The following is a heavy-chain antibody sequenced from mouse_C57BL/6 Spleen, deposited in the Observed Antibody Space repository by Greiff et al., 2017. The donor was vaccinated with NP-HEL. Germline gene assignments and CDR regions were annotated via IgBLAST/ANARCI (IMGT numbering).Heavy chain of an antibody. CDR3: VRIYDGYYEAMDY. J-gene: IGHJ4*01. V-gene: IGHV10-1*01. CDR1: GFSFNTYA. Sequence: EVQLVESGGGLVQPKGSLKLSCAASGFSFNTYAMNWVRQAPGKGLEWVARIRSKSNNYATYYADSVKDRFTISRDDSESMLYLQMNNLKTEDTAMYYCVRIYDGYYEAMDYWGQGTSGTVSS. CDR2: IRSKSNNYAT. D-gene: IGHD2-3*01.